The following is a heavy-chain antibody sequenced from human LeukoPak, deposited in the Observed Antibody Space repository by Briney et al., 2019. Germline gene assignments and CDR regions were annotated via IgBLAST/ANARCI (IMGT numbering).Heavy chain of an antibody. CDR3: ARSEQLDY. V-gene: IGHV4-61*01. Sequence: SETLSLTCTVSGSSISSVSNDYWTWIRQSPGKGLEWIGYIYFTGNTNYNPSLKSRVTMSLDSPKNQFSLKLTSVTAADTAVYYCARSEQLDYWGQGTLVTVSS. D-gene: IGHD1/OR15-1a*01. CDR1: GSSISSVSNDY. J-gene: IGHJ4*02. CDR2: IYFTGNT.